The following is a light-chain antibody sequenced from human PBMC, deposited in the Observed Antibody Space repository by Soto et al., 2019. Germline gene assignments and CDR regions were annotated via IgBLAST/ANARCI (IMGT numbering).Light chain of an antibody. V-gene: IGKV2-28*01. CDR3: QQYGSSPPT. CDR1: QSLLHSNGYNY. CDR2: LGS. Sequence: DIVMTQSPLSLPVTPGEPASISCRSSQSLLHSNGYNYLDWYLQKPGQSPQLLIYLGSNRASGVPDRFSGSGSGTDFTLKISRVEAEDFAVYYCQQYGSSPPTFGQGTKVDIK. J-gene: IGKJ1*01.